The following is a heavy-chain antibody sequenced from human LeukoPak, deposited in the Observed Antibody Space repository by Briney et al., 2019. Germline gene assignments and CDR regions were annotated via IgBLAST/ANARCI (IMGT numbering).Heavy chain of an antibody. D-gene: IGHD5-12*01. CDR3: ARDLGYTNWFDP. V-gene: IGHV3-74*01. J-gene: IGHJ5*02. Sequence: GGSLRLSCAASGFTFSSYWMDWVRHAPGKGLVWVSRINSDGSSTNYADSVKGRFTISRDNAKNTLYLQMNSLRAEDTAVYYCARDLGYTNWFDPWGQGTLVTVSS. CDR1: GFTFSSYW. CDR2: INSDGSST.